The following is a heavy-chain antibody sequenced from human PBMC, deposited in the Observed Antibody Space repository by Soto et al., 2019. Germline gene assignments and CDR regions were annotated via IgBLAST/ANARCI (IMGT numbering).Heavy chain of an antibody. V-gene: IGHV1-3*01. CDR1: GYTFTGYA. J-gene: IGHJ4*02. Sequence: AASVKVSCKASGYTFTGYAMNWVRQAPGQRLEWMGWINAGNGNTKYSQKFQGRVTITRDTSASTAYMELSSLRSEDTAVYYCARAVAVPADFDYWGQGTLVTVSS. CDR2: INAGNGNT. CDR3: ARAVAVPADFDY. D-gene: IGHD6-19*01.